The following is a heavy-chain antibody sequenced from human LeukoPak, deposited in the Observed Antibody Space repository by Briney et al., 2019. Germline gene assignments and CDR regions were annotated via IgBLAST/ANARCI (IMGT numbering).Heavy chain of an antibody. Sequence: GGSLRLSCAASGFTFSSYAMSWVRQAPGKGLEWVSGLNIGGGGTDYADSVKGRFTISSDNSRNTVYLEMNSLRDEDTAVYYCAKASGSSGHSFGYGMDVWGQGTTVTVSS. CDR1: GFTFSSYA. CDR3: AKASGSSGHSFGYGMDV. V-gene: IGHV3-23*01. CDR2: LNIGGGGT. D-gene: IGHD6-19*01. J-gene: IGHJ6*02.